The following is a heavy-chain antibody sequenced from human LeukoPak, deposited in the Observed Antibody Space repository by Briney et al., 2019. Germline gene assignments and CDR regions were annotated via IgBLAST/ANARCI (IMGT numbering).Heavy chain of an antibody. CDR3: ARGRRWSPIVLMVYAPFGFDY. V-gene: IGHV4-34*01. J-gene: IGHJ4*02. CDR1: GGSFSGYY. D-gene: IGHD2-8*01. Sequence: SETLSLTCAVYGGSFSGYYWSWIRQPPGKGLEWIGEINHSGSTNYNPSLKSRVTISVDTSKNQFSLKLSSVTAADTAVYYCARGRRWSPIVLMVYAPFGFDYWGQGTLVTVSS. CDR2: INHSGST.